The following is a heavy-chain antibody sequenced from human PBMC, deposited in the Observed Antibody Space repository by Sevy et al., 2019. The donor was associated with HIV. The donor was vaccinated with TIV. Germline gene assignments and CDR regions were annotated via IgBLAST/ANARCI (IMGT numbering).Heavy chain of an antibody. J-gene: IGHJ6*02. CDR3: ARDASKYYDILTGYYTIFYYYGMDV. D-gene: IGHD3-9*01. V-gene: IGHV1-46*01. Sequence: ASVKVSCKASGYTFTSYYMQWVRQAPGQGLEWMGIINPSGGSTSYAQKFQGRVTMTRDTSTSTVYMELSSLRSEDTAVYYCARDASKYYDILTGYYTIFYYYGMDVWGQGTTVTVSS. CDR1: GYTFTSYY. CDR2: INPSGGST.